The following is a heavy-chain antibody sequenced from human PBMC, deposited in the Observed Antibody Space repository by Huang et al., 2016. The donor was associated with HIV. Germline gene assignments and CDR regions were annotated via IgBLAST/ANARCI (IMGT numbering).Heavy chain of an antibody. J-gene: IGHJ4*02. CDR2: VGTMLGSA. CDR3: ATSTPMLGESGGWSGKVVITENVPYVD. Sequence: QVHLVQSGAEVKKPGSSVKVSCKASGDSFTSLPINWVRQAPGQGLEWMGGVGTMLGSATDAQKFRGRVKIAADESNSTSYMELSRLRSDDTAMYYCATSTPMLGESGGWSGKVVITENVPYVDWGQGTLVTVSS. V-gene: IGHV1-69*01. CDR1: GDSFTSLP. D-gene: IGHD3-22*01.